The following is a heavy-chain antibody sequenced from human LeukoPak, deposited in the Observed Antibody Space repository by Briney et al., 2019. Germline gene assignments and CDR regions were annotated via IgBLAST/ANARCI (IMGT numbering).Heavy chain of an antibody. V-gene: IGHV4-4*02. CDR2: ISHDGTT. D-gene: IGHD3-22*01. CDR1: GGSIDITNY. CDR3: TREDRPFCPFAY. Sequence: SGTLSLTCGVSGGSIDITNYWSWVRQAPGKGLEWIGEISHDGTTNYNPSLRSRVAMSLDRANNQFSLSLTPVTAADTAVYYCTREDRPFCPFAYWGQGVLVTVSS. J-gene: IGHJ4*02.